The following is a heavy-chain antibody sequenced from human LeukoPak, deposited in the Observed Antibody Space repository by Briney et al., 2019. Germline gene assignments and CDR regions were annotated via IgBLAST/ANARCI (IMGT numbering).Heavy chain of an antibody. V-gene: IGHV4-39*01. Sequence: SETLSLTCTVSGGSISSRTYYWVWIRQPPGKGLEWIGSIYYTGSTYYNPSLKSRVTISVDTSKNQFSLKLSSVTATDRAVYYCASSPGGYCSSASCYTGGMFDYWGQGSLVTVSS. CDR3: ASSPGGYCSSASCYTGGMFDY. CDR2: IYYTGST. D-gene: IGHD2-2*02. CDR1: GGSISSRTYY. J-gene: IGHJ4*02.